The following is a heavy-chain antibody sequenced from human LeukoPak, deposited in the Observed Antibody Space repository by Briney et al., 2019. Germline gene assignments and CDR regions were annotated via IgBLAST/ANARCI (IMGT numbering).Heavy chain of an antibody. J-gene: IGHJ4*02. CDR3: ARGFWSGYWRFDY. V-gene: IGHV1-69*13. CDR1: GGTFSSYA. CDR2: IIPIFGTA. Sequence: GASVKVSCTASGGTFSSYAISWVRQAPGQGLEWMGGIIPIFGTANYAQKFQGRVTITADESTSTAYMELSSLRSEDTAVYYCARGFWSGYWRFDYWGQGTLDTVSS. D-gene: IGHD3-3*01.